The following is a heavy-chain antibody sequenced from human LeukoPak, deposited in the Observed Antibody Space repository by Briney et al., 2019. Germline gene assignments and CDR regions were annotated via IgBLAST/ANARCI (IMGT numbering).Heavy chain of an antibody. CDR3: ARGIHSMDV. CDR1: GFTFSSYS. Sequence: GGSLRLSCAASGFTFSSYSMNWVRQAPGKGLEWVSSISSSSSYINYADSVRGRFTISRDNAKNSLFLQMDSLRAEDTAVYYCARGIHSMDVWGKGTTVTVSS. J-gene: IGHJ6*04. V-gene: IGHV3-21*01. CDR2: ISSSSSYI.